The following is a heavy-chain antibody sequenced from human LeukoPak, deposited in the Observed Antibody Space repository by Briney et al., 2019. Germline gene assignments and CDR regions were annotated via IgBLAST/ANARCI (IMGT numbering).Heavy chain of an antibody. D-gene: IGHD2-15*01. J-gene: IGHJ4*02. CDR3: ARGYCSGGSCYYYFDY. CDR1: GYTFTGYY. Sequence: ASVKVSCKASGYTFTGYYMHWVGQAPGQGLEWMGWINPNSGGTNYAQKFQGRVTMTRDTSISTAYMELSRLRSDDTAVYYCARGYCSGGSCYYYFDYWGQGTLVTVSS. V-gene: IGHV1-2*02. CDR2: INPNSGGT.